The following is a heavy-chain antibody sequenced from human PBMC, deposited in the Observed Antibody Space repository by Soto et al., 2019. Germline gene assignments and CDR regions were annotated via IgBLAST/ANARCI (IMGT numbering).Heavy chain of an antibody. Sequence: EVQLLESGGGLVQPGGSLRLSCAASGFTFSSCAMGWVRQAPGKGLEWVSAIIDSGGSTYYADSVKGRFTISRDNSKSTLYLQMNSLRAVDTDLYDCTKGRSYSYYGGVDVWGQGTTVTVSS. CDR3: TKGRSYSYYGGVDV. V-gene: IGHV3-23*01. CDR2: IIDSGGST. CDR1: GFTFSSCA. J-gene: IGHJ6*01.